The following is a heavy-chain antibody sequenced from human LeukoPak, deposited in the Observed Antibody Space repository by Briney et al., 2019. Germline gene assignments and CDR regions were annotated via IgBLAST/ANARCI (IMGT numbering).Heavy chain of an antibody. CDR1: GYTFTSYG. D-gene: IGHD6-13*01. Sequence: ASVKVSCKASGYTFTSYGISWVRQAPGQGLEWMGWISAYNGNTNYAQKLQGRVTMTTDTSTSTAYMELSSLRSEDTAVYYCARDSAAAGTTADYYYYYGMDVWGQGTTVTVSS. J-gene: IGHJ6*02. CDR3: ARDSAAAGTTADYYYYYGMDV. V-gene: IGHV1-18*01. CDR2: ISAYNGNT.